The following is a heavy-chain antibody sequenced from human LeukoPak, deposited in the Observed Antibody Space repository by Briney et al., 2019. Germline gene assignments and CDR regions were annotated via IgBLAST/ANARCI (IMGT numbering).Heavy chain of an antibody. V-gene: IGHV3-53*01. CDR3: ARGCYYERSGYCPFDY. D-gene: IGHD3-22*01. CDR1: GFIVSNNY. Sequence: GGALRLSCAASGFIVSNNYMDWVRQAPGKGLEGVSIIYSGGGTYYADSVKGRFTISRDNSKNTLYLQMNSLRADDTAVYYCARGCYYERSGYCPFDYWGPGTLVTVSS. J-gene: IGHJ4*02. CDR2: IYSGGGT.